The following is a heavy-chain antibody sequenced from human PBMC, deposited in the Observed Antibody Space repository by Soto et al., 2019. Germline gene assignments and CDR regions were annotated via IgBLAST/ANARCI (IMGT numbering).Heavy chain of an antibody. J-gene: IGHJ4*02. V-gene: IGHV4-59*01. CDR1: GGSISSDY. CDR3: ARLAYTSGFTFGY. Sequence: SETLSLTCTVSGGSISSDYWTWIRQPPGERLEWIGYIYYNGNTNYNSSLKSRVTISIDTSKNQFPLKLNSVTAADTAVYFCARLAYTSGFTFGYWGRGTLVTVSS. D-gene: IGHD5-18*01. CDR2: IYYNGNT.